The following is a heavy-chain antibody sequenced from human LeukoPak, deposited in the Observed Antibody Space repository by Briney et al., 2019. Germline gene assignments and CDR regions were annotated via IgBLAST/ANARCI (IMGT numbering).Heavy chain of an antibody. CDR3: ARASREGILRLIP. CDR2: IYYSGST. J-gene: IGHJ5*02. CDR1: GGSISSGNYY. Sequence: SETLSLTCTVSGGSISSGNYYWSWIRQPPGKGLEWIGYIYYSGSTYYNPSLKSRVTISVDTFKNQFSLKLSSVTAADTAVYYCARASREGILRLIPWGKGTLVTVSS. D-gene: IGHD3-16*01. V-gene: IGHV4-30-4*08.